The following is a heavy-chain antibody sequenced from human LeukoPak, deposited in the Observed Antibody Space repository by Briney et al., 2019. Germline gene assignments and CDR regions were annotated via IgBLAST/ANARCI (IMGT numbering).Heavy chain of an antibody. J-gene: IGHJ4*02. CDR2: ISSSSSHI. CDR1: GFTFSSYS. V-gene: IGHV3-21*01. D-gene: IGHD3-22*01. Sequence: PGGSLRLSCAASGFTFSSYSMMWVRQAPGKGLVWVSYISSSSSHIFYADSVKRRFTIPRDNAKNSLYLQMNSLRAEDTAVYYCARGNTMSDGYWGQGTLVTVSS. CDR3: ARGNTMSDGY.